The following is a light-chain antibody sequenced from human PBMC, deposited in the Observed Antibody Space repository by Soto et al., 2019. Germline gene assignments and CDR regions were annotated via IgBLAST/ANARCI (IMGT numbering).Light chain of an antibody. V-gene: IGLV2-11*01. CDR3: CSYAGSYFL. Sequence: QSALTQPRSVSGSPGQSVTISCAGSSSDVGGYNYVSWYQQHPRKAPKLIIYDVTKRPSRVPDRFSGSKSANTASLTISGLQADDEADYYCCSYAGSYFLFGGGTKLTVL. J-gene: IGLJ2*01. CDR2: DVT. CDR1: SSDVGGYNY.